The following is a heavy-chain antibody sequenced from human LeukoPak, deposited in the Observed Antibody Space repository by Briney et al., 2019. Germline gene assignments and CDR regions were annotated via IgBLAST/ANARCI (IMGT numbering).Heavy chain of an antibody. CDR1: GGSISSSSYY. Sequence: PSETLSLTCTVSGGSISSSSYYWGWIRQPPGKGLEWIGSIYYSGSTYYNPSLKSRVTISVDTSKNQFSLKLSSVTAADTAVYYCARVYQLWSTYFDYWGQGTLVTVSS. CDR3: ARVYQLWSTYFDY. CDR2: IYYSGST. D-gene: IGHD5-18*01. V-gene: IGHV4-39*07. J-gene: IGHJ4*02.